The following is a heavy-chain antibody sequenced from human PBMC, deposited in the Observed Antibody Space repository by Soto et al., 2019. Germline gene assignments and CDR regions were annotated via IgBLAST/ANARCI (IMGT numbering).Heavy chain of an antibody. Sequence: SSETLSLTCTVSGGSIISYYWSWIRQPPGKGLEWIGYIYYSGSTNYNPSLKSRVTISVDTSKNQFSLKLSSVTAADTAVYYCARDTAGFLEWLTDYYYGMDVWGQGTTVTVSS. CDR3: ARDTAGFLEWLTDYYYGMDV. CDR1: GGSIISYY. J-gene: IGHJ6*02. V-gene: IGHV4-59*01. CDR2: IYYSGST. D-gene: IGHD3-3*01.